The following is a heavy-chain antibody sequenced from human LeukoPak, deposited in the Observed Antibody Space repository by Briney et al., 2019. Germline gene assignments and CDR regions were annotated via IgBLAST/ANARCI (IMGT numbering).Heavy chain of an antibody. J-gene: IGHJ1*01. CDR1: GFSFSDYG. Sequence: GGSLRLSCAASGFSFSDYGMHWVRQAPGKGLEWVSSISGSGGSTYYADSVKGRFTISRDNSKNTLYLQMNSLRAEDTAVYYCQNFQHWGQGTLVTVSS. V-gene: IGHV3-23*01. CDR3: QNFQH. CDR2: ISGSGGST.